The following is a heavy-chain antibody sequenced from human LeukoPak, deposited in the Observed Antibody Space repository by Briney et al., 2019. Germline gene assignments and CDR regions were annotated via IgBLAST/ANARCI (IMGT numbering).Heavy chain of an antibody. V-gene: IGHV1-18*01. Sequence: SVKVSCKPSGYTFTTYNIHGVRQPPGQGLEGVVWSSAYNWNTTYAQKLQARVTMTTDTSTSTAYMELRSLRSDDTAVYYCARDPGRGYSYGSKAGFDYWGQGTLVAVSS. J-gene: IGHJ4*02. D-gene: IGHD5-18*01. CDR3: ARDPGRGYSYGSKAGFDY. CDR1: GYTFTTYN. CDR2: SSAYNWNT.